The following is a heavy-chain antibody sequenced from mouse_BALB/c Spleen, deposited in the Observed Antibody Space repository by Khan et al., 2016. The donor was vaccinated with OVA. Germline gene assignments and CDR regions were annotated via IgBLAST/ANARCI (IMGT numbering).Heavy chain of an antibody. CDR2: ISSGSSTI. J-gene: IGHJ4*01. V-gene: IGHV5-17*02. CDR1: GFTFSSFG. CDR3: ARNGHIRGENAMDY. D-gene: IGHD1-1*01. Sequence: DVQLVESGGGLVQPGGSRKLSCAASGFTFSSFGMHWVRQAPEKGLEWVAYISSGSSTIYYADTVKGRFTISRDNPKNTLFLQMTSHSSEDTAMYYCARNGHIRGENAMDYWGQGTSVTVSS.